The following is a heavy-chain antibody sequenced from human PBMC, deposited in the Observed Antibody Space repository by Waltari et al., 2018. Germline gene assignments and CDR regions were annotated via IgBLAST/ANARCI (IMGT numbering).Heavy chain of an antibody. CDR3: ARGRTGGIAVAGKRHYYYGMDV. J-gene: IGHJ6*02. CDR2: INHSVST. Sequence: QVQLQQWGAGLLKPSETLSLTCAVYGGSFSGYYWSWIRQTPGKGLEWIGEINHSVSTNTNRSLKSRFTISVYTSTNQFSLKLSSGTAADTAVYYCARGRTGGIAVAGKRHYYYGMDVWGQGTTVTVSS. D-gene: IGHD6-19*01. CDR1: GGSFSGYY. V-gene: IGHV4-34*01.